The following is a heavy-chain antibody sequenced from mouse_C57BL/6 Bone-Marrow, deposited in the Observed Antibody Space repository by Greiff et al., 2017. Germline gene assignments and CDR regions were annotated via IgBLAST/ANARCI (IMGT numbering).Heavy chain of an antibody. Sequence: EVQGVESGEGLVKPGGSLKLSCAASGFTFSSYAMSWVRQTPEKRLEWVAYISSGGDYIYYADTVKGRFTISRDNARNTLYLQMSSLKSEDTAMYYCTRDQDYYGSSYDWYFDVWGTGTTVTVSS. CDR3: TRDQDYYGSSYDWYFDV. CDR2: ISSGGDYI. D-gene: IGHD1-1*01. J-gene: IGHJ1*03. CDR1: GFTFSSYA. V-gene: IGHV5-9-1*02.